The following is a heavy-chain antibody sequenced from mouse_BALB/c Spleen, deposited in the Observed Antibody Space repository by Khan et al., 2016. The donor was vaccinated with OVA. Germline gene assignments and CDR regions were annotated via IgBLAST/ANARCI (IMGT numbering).Heavy chain of an antibody. V-gene: IGHV5-6-5*01. J-gene: IGHJ3*01. CDR1: GFTFSNYA. CDR2: ISSGDST. Sequence: EVELVESGGGLVKPGGSLKLSCAASGFTFSNYAMSWVRQSPEKRLEWVASISSGDSTYYSDSVMGRFTIPRDNARNILYLQMSSLRSEETAMYYCARVCWFAYWGQGTLVTGSA. CDR3: ARVCWFAY.